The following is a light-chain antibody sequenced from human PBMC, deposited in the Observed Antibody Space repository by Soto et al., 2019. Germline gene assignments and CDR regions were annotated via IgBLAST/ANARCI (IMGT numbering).Light chain of an antibody. CDR2: KVS. Sequence: DIQMTQSPSTLSASVGDRVTITCRASQSISSWLAWYQQKPGKAPKLLIYKVSSLESGLPSRFSGSGSGTEFTLTISSLQPDDFATYYCQQYNSFPTFGQGTKVEIK. V-gene: IGKV1-5*03. J-gene: IGKJ1*01. CDR1: QSISSW. CDR3: QQYNSFPT.